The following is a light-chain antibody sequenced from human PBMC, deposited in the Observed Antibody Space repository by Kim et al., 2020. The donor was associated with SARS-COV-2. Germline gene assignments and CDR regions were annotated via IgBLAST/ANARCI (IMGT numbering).Light chain of an antibody. CDR2: GKN. J-gene: IGLJ3*02. Sequence: SELPQDPAVSVALGQTVRITCQGDSLRSYYASWYQQKPGQAPVLVIYGKNNRPSGIPDRFSGSSSGNTASLTITGAQAEDDAASYCNSRDSRGNHLVFG. V-gene: IGLV3-19*01. CDR1: SLRSYY. CDR3: NSRDSRGNHLV.